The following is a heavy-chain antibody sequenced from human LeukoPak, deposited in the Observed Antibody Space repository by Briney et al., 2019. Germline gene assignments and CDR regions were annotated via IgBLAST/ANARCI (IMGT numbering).Heavy chain of an antibody. D-gene: IGHD4-11*01. J-gene: IGHJ5*02. CDR2: ISGSGGST. CDR3: AKNYDYSNYGLTDP. V-gene: IGHV3-23*01. CDR1: GFTFSSYA. Sequence: SGGSLRLSCAASGFTFSSYAMSWVRQAPGKGLEWVSAISGSGGSTYYADSVEGRFTISRDNSKNTLYLQMNSLRAEDTAVYYCAKNYDYSNYGLTDPWGQGTLVTVSS.